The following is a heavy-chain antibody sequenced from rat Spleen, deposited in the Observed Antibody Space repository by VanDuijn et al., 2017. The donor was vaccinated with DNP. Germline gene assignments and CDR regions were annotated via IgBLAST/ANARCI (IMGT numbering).Heavy chain of an antibody. J-gene: IGHJ2*01. CDR3: ARGSNYFDY. CDR1: GYSITSSYR. Sequence: EVQLQESGPGLVKPSQSLSLTCSVTGYSITSSYRWNWIRKFPGNKLEWMGYINSAGSTHYNPSLKSRISITRDTSRNQFFLQVNSVTTEDTASYYCARGSNYFDYWGRGVMVTSSS. V-gene: IGHV3-3*01. CDR2: INSAGST.